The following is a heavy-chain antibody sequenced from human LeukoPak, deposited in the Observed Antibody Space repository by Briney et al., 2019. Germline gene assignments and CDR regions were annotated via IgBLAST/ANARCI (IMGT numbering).Heavy chain of an antibody. D-gene: IGHD6-13*01. CDR1: GYTFISYG. J-gene: IGHJ5*02. V-gene: IGHV1-18*01. CDR2: ISAYNGNT. CDR3: ARNFIAAAGEFDP. Sequence: GASVKVSCKASGYTFISYGISWVRQAPGQGLEWMGWISAYNGNTNYAQKLQGRVTMTTDTSTSTVYMELRSLRSDDTAVYYCARNFIAAAGEFDPWGQGTLVTVSS.